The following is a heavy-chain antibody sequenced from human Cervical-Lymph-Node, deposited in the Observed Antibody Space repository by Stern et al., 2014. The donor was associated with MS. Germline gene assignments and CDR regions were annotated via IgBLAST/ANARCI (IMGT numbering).Heavy chain of an antibody. Sequence: VQLVQSGGSLVQPGGSLRLSCAASGFTFSTYWMHWVRQAPGKGLVWVSRINSDGSTTTYADSVKGRFTISRDNAENTLYLQMNSLRAEDTAVYYCARVVVVAGTRYFDYWGQGTLVTVSS. CDR2: INSDGSTT. CDR1: GFTFSTYW. V-gene: IGHV3-74*02. J-gene: IGHJ4*02. D-gene: IGHD2-15*01. CDR3: ARVVVVAGTRYFDY.